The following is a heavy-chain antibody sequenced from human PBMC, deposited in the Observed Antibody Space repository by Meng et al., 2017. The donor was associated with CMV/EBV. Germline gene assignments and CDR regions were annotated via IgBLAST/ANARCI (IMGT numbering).Heavy chain of an antibody. Sequence: QEAHVELGGEVDKPGAAVKVSCKVSGYTFTGYYMHRVRQAPGQGLEWMGWINPTSGGTNYAQKFQGRVTMTRDTSISTAYMELSRLRSDDTAVYYCARGPLGEYSNYDAPWGQGTLVTVSS. V-gene: IGHV1-2*02. D-gene: IGHD4-11*01. J-gene: IGHJ5*02. CDR3: ARGPLGEYSNYDAP. CDR2: INPTSGGT. CDR1: GYTFTGYY.